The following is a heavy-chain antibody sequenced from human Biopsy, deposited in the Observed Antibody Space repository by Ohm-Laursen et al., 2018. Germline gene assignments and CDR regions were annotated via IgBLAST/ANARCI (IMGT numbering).Heavy chain of an antibody. Sequence: GSLRLSCSASGFTFSSYAMSWVRQAPGKGLEWVSAITSSGDTTYYSDSVKGRFTISRDSSKNTLHLQMNSLRAEDTAVYYCAKDQGYYYDRSVYYYLDYWGQGTLVTVSS. D-gene: IGHD3-22*01. J-gene: IGHJ4*02. V-gene: IGHV3-23*01. CDR3: AKDQGYYYDRSVYYYLDY. CDR2: ITSSGDTT. CDR1: GFTFSSYA.